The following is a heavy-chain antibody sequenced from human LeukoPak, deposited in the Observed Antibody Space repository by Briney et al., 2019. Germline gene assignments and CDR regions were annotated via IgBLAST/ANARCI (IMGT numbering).Heavy chain of an antibody. CDR1: GFIFSSYS. CDR2: ISSSSSTI. D-gene: IGHD6-19*01. Sequence: GGSLRLSCAASGFIFSSYSMNWVRQARERGLEWVSYISSSSSTIYYADSVKGRFTISRDNAKNSLYLQMNSLRDEDTAVYYCAREYLAVAEVWGQGTLVTVSS. CDR3: AREYLAVAEV. J-gene: IGHJ4*02. V-gene: IGHV3-48*02.